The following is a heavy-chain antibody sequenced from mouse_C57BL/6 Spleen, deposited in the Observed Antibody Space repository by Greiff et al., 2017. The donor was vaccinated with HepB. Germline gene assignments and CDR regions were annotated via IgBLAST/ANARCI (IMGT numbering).Heavy chain of an antibody. CDR3: ARDATVVGGYAMDY. V-gene: IGHV5-16*01. CDR1: GFTFSDYY. CDR2: INYDGSST. Sequence: EVKLVESEGGLVQPGSSMKLSCTASGFTFSDYYMAWVRQVPEKGLEWVANINYDGSSTYYLDSLKSRFIISRDNAKNILYLQMSSLKSEDTATYYCARDATVVGGYAMDYWGQGTSVTVSS. D-gene: IGHD1-1*01. J-gene: IGHJ4*01.